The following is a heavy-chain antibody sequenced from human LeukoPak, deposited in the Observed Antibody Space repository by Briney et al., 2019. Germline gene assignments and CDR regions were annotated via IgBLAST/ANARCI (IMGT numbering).Heavy chain of an antibody. CDR2: ISSSSSSK. CDR3: ARAPLVVPAANLLDP. V-gene: IGHV3-21*01. Sequence: GGSLRLSCAASGFTLSSYSMNWVRQAPGKGLEWVSSISSSSSSKYYADSVKGRFTISRDNAKNSLYLQMNSLRPEDTAVYYCARAPLVVPAANLLDPWGQGTLVTVSS. D-gene: IGHD2-2*01. J-gene: IGHJ5*02. CDR1: GFTLSSYS.